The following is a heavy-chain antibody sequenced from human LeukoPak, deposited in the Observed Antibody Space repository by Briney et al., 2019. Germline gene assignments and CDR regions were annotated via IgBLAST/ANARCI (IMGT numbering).Heavy chain of an antibody. V-gene: IGHV4-38-2*02. CDR3: ARGRTAMASFDY. Sequence: SETLSLTCTVSGYSISSGYYWDWIRQPPGKGLEWIGSMYHSGSIYYNPSLKSRVTMSIDTSKNQFSLKLSSVTAADTAVYYCARGRTAMASFDYWGQGTLVTVSS. D-gene: IGHD5-18*01. J-gene: IGHJ4*02. CDR1: GYSISSGYY. CDR2: MYHSGSI.